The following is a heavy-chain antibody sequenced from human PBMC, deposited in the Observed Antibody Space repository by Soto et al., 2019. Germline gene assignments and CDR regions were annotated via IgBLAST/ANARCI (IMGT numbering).Heavy chain of an antibody. D-gene: IGHD6-13*01. V-gene: IGHV1-2*04. J-gene: IGHJ4*02. Sequence: ASVKVSCKASGYTFTGYYMHWVRQAPGQGLEWKGWINPNSGGTNYAQKFQGWVTMTRDTSIGTAYMELSRLRSDDTAVYYCARDRVYSSSWYIFDYWGQGTLVTVSS. CDR1: GYTFTGYY. CDR2: INPNSGGT. CDR3: ARDRVYSSSWYIFDY.